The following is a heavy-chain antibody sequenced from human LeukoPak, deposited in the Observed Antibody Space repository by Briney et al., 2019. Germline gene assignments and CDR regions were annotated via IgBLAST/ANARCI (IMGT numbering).Heavy chain of an antibody. V-gene: IGHV1-69*13. CDR3: ARDRCSGGSCYFDY. CDR1: GGTFSSYA. J-gene: IGHJ4*02. Sequence: SVKVSCTASGGTFSSYAISWVRQAPGQGLEWMGGIIPIFGTANYAQKFQGRVTITADESTSTAYMELSSLRSEDTAVYYCARDRCSGGSCYFDYWGQGTLVTVSS. CDR2: IIPIFGTA. D-gene: IGHD2-15*01.